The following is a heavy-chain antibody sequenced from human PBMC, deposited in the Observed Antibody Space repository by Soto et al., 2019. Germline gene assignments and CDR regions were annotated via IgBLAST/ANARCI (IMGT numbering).Heavy chain of an antibody. CDR1: GYSFTDFA. D-gene: IGHD5-12*01. CDR2: INADKGDT. V-gene: IGHV1-3*01. CDR3: PGVPLSGAATTSHDAKWFDP. Sequence: QAQLVQSGAEVKKPGASVKVSCKASGYSFTDFAMHWVRLASGQRLEWLGWINADKGDTKYSPKFHGRVTMTRDAPAVTVYVEQRSLRSESAAAYSCPGVPLSGAATTSHDAKWFDPWGQGMLVTGST. J-gene: IGHJ5*02.